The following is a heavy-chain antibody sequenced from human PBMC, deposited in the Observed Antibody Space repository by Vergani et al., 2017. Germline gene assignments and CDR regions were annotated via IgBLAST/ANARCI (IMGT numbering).Heavy chain of an antibody. J-gene: IGHJ4*02. D-gene: IGHD2-15*01. CDR2: IHTGGST. CDR3: ARSRPYCTSGSCPAI. Sequence: QVKLQESGPGLLKPSQTLSLTCTVSGDSIRSGSHYWSWIRQPAGKGPEWIGHIHTGGSTDLNPSFKSRVSISVDTSKSQFSLKLNSVTVADTAVYYWARSRPYCTSGSCPAIWGQGTLVTVSS. V-gene: IGHV4-61*02. CDR1: GDSIRSGSHY.